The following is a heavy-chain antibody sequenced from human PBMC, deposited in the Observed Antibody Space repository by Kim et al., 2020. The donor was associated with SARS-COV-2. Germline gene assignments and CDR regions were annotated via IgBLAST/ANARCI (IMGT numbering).Heavy chain of an antibody. D-gene: IGHD3-22*01. J-gene: IGHJ4*02. CDR3: AREEGGAHCDSSSDY. Sequence: GGSLRLSCAASGFTFSSYSMNWVRQAPGKGLEWVSSISSSSSYIYYADSVKGRFTISRDNAKNSLYLQMNSLRAEDTAVYYCAREEGGAHCDSSSDYWGQGTLVTVSS. CDR2: ISSSSSYI. V-gene: IGHV3-21*01. CDR1: GFTFSSYS.